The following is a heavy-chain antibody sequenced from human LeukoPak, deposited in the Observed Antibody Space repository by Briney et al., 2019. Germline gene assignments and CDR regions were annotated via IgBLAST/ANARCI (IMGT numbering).Heavy chain of an antibody. CDR3: AGRDDSSGYYSDY. V-gene: IGHV3-21*01. CDR1: GFTFSSYS. CDR2: ISSSSSYI. Sequence: PGGSLRLSCAASGFTFSSYSMNWVRQAPGKGLEWVSSISSSSSYIYYADSVKGRFTISRDNAKNSLYLQMNSLRAEDTAVYYCAGRDDSSGYYSDYWGQGTLVTVSS. D-gene: IGHD3-22*01. J-gene: IGHJ4*02.